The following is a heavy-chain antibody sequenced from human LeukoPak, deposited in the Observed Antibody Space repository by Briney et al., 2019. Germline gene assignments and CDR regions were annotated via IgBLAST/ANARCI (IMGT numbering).Heavy chain of an antibody. J-gene: IGHJ4*02. CDR1: GFTFSSYS. D-gene: IGHD1-26*01. V-gene: IGHV3-48*01. CDR3: AKETDTDSGSYPRD. CDR2: ISSSSSAI. Sequence: GGSLRLSCAASGFTFSSYSMNWVRQAPGKGLEWVSYISSSSSAIYYADSVKGRFTISRDNSKNTLYLQMNSLRAEDTAVYYCAKETDTDSGSYPRDWGQGTLVTVSS.